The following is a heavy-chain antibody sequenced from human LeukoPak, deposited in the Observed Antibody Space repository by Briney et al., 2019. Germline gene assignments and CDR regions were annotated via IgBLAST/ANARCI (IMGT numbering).Heavy chain of an antibody. CDR1: GGSISSGSYY. V-gene: IGHV4-61*01. Sequence: PSETLSLTCTVSGGSISSGSYYWSWIRQPPGKGLEWIGYIYYSGSTNYNPSLKSRVTISVDTSKNQFSLKLSSVTAADTAVYYCARSRPVLRYFDWSPEWFDPWGRGTLVTVSS. D-gene: IGHD3-9*01. J-gene: IGHJ5*02. CDR3: ARSRPVLRYFDWSPEWFDP. CDR2: IYYSGST.